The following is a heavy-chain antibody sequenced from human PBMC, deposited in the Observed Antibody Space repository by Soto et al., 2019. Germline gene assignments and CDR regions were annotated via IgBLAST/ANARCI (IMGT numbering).Heavy chain of an antibody. CDR2: ISYDGSNK. Sequence: PGGSLRLSCAASGFTFSSYGMHWVRQAPGKGLEWVAVISYDGSNKYYADSVKGRFTISRDNSKNTLYLQMNSLRAEDTAVYYCARHGHNGNDYWGQGTLVTVSS. V-gene: IGHV3-30*03. CDR3: ARHGHNGNDY. D-gene: IGHD2-8*01. J-gene: IGHJ4*02. CDR1: GFTFSSYG.